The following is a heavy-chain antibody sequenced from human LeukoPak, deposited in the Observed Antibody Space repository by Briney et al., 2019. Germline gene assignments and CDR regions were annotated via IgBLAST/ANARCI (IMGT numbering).Heavy chain of an antibody. CDR1: GGSISSGGYY. CDR3: AGLDSSGYYEH. V-gene: IGHV4-31*03. J-gene: IGHJ4*02. D-gene: IGHD3-22*01. Sequence: SQTLSLTCTVSGGSISSGGYYWSWIRQHPGKGLEWIGYIYYSGSTYYNPSLKSRVTISVDTSKNQSSLKLSSVTAADTAVYYCAGLDSSGYYEHWGRGTLVTVSS. CDR2: IYYSGST.